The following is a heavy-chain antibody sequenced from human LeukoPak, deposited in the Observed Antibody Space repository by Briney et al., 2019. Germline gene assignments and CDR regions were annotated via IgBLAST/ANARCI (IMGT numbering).Heavy chain of an antibody. Sequence: GGSLRLSCAASGFTFSDYAMHWLRQAPGKGLEWVAVISYDGSKKYYADSVKGRFTISRDNSKNTLYLQMNSLRVEDTAVYYCARVQREYYYDSSGIMGNWGQGTLVTVSS. D-gene: IGHD3-22*01. V-gene: IGHV3-30*04. J-gene: IGHJ4*02. CDR2: ISYDGSKK. CDR3: ARVQREYYYDSSGIMGN. CDR1: GFTFSDYA.